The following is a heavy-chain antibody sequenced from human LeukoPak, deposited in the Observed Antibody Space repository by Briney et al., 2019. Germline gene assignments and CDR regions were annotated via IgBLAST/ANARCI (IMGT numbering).Heavy chain of an antibody. CDR2: IYYGGST. V-gene: IGHV4-39*07. CDR1: GGSISSSTDN. Sequence: SETLSLTCTVSGGSISSSTDNWGWLRQPPGKGLEWIGSIYYGGSTYYNPSLKSRVTISADTSKNKFSLKLNSVTAADTAVYYCARGIAVAGFDYWGQGTLVTVSS. D-gene: IGHD6-19*01. CDR3: ARGIAVAGFDY. J-gene: IGHJ4*02.